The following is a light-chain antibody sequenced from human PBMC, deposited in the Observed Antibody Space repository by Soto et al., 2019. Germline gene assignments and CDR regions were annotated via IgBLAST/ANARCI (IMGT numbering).Light chain of an antibody. Sequence: DIVMTQSPDSLAVSLGERATINCKSSQSVLFSPNNKNYLAWCQQKPGQPPKLLIYWASTRESGVPDRFSGSGSGTDFTLTISSLQAEDVAFYYCQQYHSAPQTFGQGTKVEIK. CDR2: WAS. J-gene: IGKJ1*01. V-gene: IGKV4-1*01. CDR1: QSVLFSPNNKNY. CDR3: QQYHSAPQT.